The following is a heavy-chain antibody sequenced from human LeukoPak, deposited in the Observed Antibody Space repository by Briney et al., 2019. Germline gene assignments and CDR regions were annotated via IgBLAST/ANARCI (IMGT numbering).Heavy chain of an antibody. CDR3: ARVNNYYDSSGYSQDFDY. V-gene: IGHV4-34*01. Sequence: SETLSLTCAVYGGSFSGYYWSWIRQPPGKGLEWIGEINHSGSTNYNASLKSRFTISVDTSKNQFSLKMSSVTAEDTAVYYCARVNNYYDSSGYSQDFDYWGQGTLVTVSS. D-gene: IGHD3-22*01. CDR2: INHSGST. J-gene: IGHJ4*02. CDR1: GGSFSGYY.